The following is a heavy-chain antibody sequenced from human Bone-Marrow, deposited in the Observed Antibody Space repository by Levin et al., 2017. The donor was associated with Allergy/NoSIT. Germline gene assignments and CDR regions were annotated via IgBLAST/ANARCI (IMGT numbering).Heavy chain of an antibody. V-gene: IGHV4-31*03. CDR1: DGSISSREYY. CDR2: ISTSGDT. CDR3: AVIRGLSDSFDI. Sequence: SETLSLTCTVSDGSISSREYYWSWIRQQPGKCLEWIGYISTSGDTHYNRSLKNRLTISIDPSANRFSLKLPSVTAADTGVFYCAVIRGLSDSFDIWGQGTLVTVSS. J-gene: IGHJ3*02.